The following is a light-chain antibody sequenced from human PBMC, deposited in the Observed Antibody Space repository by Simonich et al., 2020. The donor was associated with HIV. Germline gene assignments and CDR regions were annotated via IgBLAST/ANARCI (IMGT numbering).Light chain of an antibody. CDR1: QSVLSSSNNKNS. J-gene: IGKJ1*01. CDR2: WAS. V-gene: IGKV4-1*01. CDR3: MQALQTPRT. Sequence: DIVMTQSPDSLAVSLGERATINCKSSQSVLSSSNNKNSLVWYQQKPGQPPKLLIYWASTRESGVPDRFSGSGSGTDFTLKISRVEAEDVGVYYCMQALQTPRTFGQGTKVEIK.